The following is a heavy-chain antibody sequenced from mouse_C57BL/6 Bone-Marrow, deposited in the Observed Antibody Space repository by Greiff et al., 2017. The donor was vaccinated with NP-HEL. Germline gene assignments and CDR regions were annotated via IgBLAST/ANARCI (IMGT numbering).Heavy chain of an antibody. CDR3: ARDSGYAFDY. D-gene: IGHD3-2*02. Sequence: VQLQQPGTELVKPGASVKLSCKASGYTFTNYWMYWVKQRPGQGLEWIGNINPSDGGTNYNEKFKNKATLTVDKSSSTAYMRLSSLTSEDSAVYYCARDSGYAFDYWGQGTTLTVSS. CDR2: INPSDGGT. J-gene: IGHJ2*01. V-gene: IGHV1-53*01. CDR1: GYTFTNYW.